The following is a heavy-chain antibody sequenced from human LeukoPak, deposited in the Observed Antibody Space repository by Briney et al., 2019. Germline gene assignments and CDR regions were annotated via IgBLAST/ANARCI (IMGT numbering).Heavy chain of an antibody. D-gene: IGHD4-23*01. CDR2: IYYSGST. CDR1: GGSLTNINYY. V-gene: IGHV4-39*02. CDR3: ARFLRWVHYFDY. J-gene: IGHJ4*02. Sequence: SETLSLTCSVSGGSLTNINYYWGWIRQPPGKGLEWIGSIYYSGSTYYNPSLKSRITISVDTSHNHFSLKLSSVPAADTAVYYCARFLRWVHYFDYWGQGTLVTVSS.